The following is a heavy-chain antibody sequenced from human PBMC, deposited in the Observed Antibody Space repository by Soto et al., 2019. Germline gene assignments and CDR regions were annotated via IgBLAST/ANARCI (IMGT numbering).Heavy chain of an antibody. Sequence: QVQLVESGGGVVQPGRSLRLSCVASGFTFSMSNMHWVRQAPGKGLEWVAVIWFDGSNKYYAESVRGQFTISRDNSKHTLYLQMNSLRAEDTAVYYCARAVRQALDIWGQGTMVTVSS. J-gene: IGHJ3*02. CDR3: ARAVRQALDI. CDR2: IWFDGSNK. D-gene: IGHD4-17*01. V-gene: IGHV3-33*01. CDR1: GFTFSMSN.